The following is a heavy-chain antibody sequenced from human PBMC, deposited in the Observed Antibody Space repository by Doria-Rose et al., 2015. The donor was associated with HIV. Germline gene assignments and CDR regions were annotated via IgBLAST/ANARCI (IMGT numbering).Heavy chain of an antibody. CDR3: AKQAVNWFDP. CDR2: IYYSGTT. CDR1: GGSVASGTPY. Sequence: QVQLQESGPGLVKPSETLSLTCTVSGGSVASGTPYWDWIRQTPGKGLEWIGTIYYSGTTYYNPSLRGRVTISSHTPKNQYSLRLISVTAADTGVYYCAKQAVNWFDPWGQGTLVTVSS. D-gene: IGHD6-25*01. J-gene: IGHJ5*02. V-gene: IGHV4-39*01.